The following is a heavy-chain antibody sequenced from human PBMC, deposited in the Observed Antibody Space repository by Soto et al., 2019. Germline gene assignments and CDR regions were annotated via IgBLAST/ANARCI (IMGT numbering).Heavy chain of an antibody. CDR1: GYTFTSYY. CDR3: AGDMGYYYDSSGYRSLDY. Sequence: GASVKVSCKASGYTFTSYYMHWVRQAPGQGLEWMGIINPSAGSTSYAQKFQGRVTMTRDTSTSTVYMELSSLRSEDTAVYYCAGDMGYYYDSSGYRSLDYWGQGTLVTVSS. J-gene: IGHJ4*02. V-gene: IGHV1-46*01. D-gene: IGHD3-22*01. CDR2: INPSAGST.